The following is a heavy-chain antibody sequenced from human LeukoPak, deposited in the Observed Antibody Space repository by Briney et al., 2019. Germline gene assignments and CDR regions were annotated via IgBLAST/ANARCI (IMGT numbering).Heavy chain of an antibody. Sequence: QPSETLSLTCTVSGGSISSYYWSWIRQPAGKGLEWIGRIYTSGSTNYNPSLKSRVTMSVDTSKNQFSLKLSSVTAADTAVYYCARVLAIFGLDTTDFYMDVWGKGTTVTVSS. D-gene: IGHD3/OR15-3a*01. CDR1: GGSISSYY. CDR2: IYTSGST. CDR3: ARVLAIFGLDTTDFYMDV. J-gene: IGHJ6*03. V-gene: IGHV4-4*07.